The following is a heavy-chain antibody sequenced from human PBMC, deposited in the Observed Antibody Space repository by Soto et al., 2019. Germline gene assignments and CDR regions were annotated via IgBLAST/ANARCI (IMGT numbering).Heavy chain of an antibody. J-gene: IGHJ3*02. D-gene: IGHD6-13*01. CDR1: GGSISSYY. V-gene: IGHV4-4*07. CDR3: AIALPGSSSSDAFDI. Sequence: SETLSLTXTVSGGSISSYYWSWIRQPAGKGLEWIGRIYTSGSTNYNPSLKSRVTMSVDTSKNQFSLKLSSVTAADTAVYYCAIALPGSSSSDAFDIWGQGTMVTVS. CDR2: IYTSGST.